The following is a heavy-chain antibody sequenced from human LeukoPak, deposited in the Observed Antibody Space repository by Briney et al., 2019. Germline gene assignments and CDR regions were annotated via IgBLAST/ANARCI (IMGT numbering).Heavy chain of an antibody. J-gene: IGHJ6*04. CDR2: ISSSGSTI. CDR3: PELGITMIGGV. Sequence: GGSLRLSCAGSGFTFSSYEMNWVRQAPGKGLEWVSYISSSGSTIYYADSVKGRFTISRDNAKNSLYLQMNSLRAEDTAVYYCPELGITMIGGVWGKGTTVTISS. V-gene: IGHV3-48*03. CDR1: GFTFSSYE. D-gene: IGHD3-10*02.